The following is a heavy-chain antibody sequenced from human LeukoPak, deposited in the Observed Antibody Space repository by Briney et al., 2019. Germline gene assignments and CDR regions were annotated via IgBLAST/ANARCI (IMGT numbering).Heavy chain of an antibody. CDR2: INSDGSST. CDR1: GFTFSSYW. CDR3: ARAGRTYYYDSSGYYPFDY. Sequence: GGSLRLSCAASGFTFSSYWMHWVRQAPGKGLVWVSRINSDGSSTSYADSVKGRFTISRDNAKNTLYLQMNSLRAEDTAVYYCARAGRTYYYDSSGYYPFDYWGQGTLVTVSS. D-gene: IGHD3-22*01. V-gene: IGHV3-74*01. J-gene: IGHJ4*02.